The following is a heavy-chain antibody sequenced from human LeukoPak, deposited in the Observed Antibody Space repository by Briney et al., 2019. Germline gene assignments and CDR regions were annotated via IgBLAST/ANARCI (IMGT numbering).Heavy chain of an antibody. CDR2: ISGGGDST. D-gene: IGHD2/OR15-2a*01. CDR3: AKEGTFRVGSMDV. J-gene: IGHJ6*02. Sequence: GGSLRLSCAASGFTFSTYAMSWVRQAPGKGLEWVSTISGGGDSTYCTDSVKGRFAISRDNSKNTLYLQMNSLRAEDTAVYYCAKEGTFRVGSMDVWGQGTTVTVSS. V-gene: IGHV3-23*01. CDR1: GFTFSTYA.